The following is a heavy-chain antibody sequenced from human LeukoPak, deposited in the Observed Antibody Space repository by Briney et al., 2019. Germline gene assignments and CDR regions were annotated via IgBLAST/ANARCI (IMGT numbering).Heavy chain of an antibody. V-gene: IGHV4-38-2*01. Sequence: SETLSLTCAVSGYSISSGYYWGWIRQPPGKGLEWIGSIYHSGSTYYNPSLKSRVTISVDTSKNQFSLKLSSVTAADTAVYYCALTTSNWFDPWGQGTLVTVSS. J-gene: IGHJ5*02. CDR1: GYSISSGYY. CDR2: IYHSGST. D-gene: IGHD4-11*01. CDR3: ALTTSNWFDP.